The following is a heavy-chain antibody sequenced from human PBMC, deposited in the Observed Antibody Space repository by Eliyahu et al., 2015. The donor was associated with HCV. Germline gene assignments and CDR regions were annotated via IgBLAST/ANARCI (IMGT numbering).Heavy chain of an antibody. CDR1: GFTFDDYX. CDR2: ISWDGDKT. D-gene: IGHD5-24*01. J-gene: IGHJ4*02. Sequence: EVKLVESGGAVVQPGGSLRXSCVAXGFTFDDYXMHWVRQPPGKGLEWVSAISWDGDKTYYLDSVKGRFTISRDNSRSSLYLQLDNLRTEDTALYYCANAEAQKWLQLPDSWGQGTLVIVSA. CDR3: ANAEAQKWLQLPDS. V-gene: IGHV3-43*01.